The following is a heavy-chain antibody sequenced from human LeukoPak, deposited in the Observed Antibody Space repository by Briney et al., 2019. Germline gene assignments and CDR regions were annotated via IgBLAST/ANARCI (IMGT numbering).Heavy chain of an antibody. CDR2: IYPDDSDT. CDR1: GYSFTSYW. V-gene: IGHV5-51*01. D-gene: IGHD2-8*01. J-gene: IGHJ6*03. Sequence: GESLKISCKGSGYSFTSYWIGWVRQMPGKGLEGMGIIYPDDSDTKYSPSFQGQVTISADKSISTAYLQWSSLKASGTAMYSCARLAFCTNAVCFSNYYYSMDVWGRGTTVTVSS. CDR3: ARLAFCTNAVCFSNYYYSMDV.